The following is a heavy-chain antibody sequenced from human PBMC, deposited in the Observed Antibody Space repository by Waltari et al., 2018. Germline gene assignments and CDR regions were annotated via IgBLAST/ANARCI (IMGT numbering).Heavy chain of an antibody. D-gene: IGHD4-17*01. CDR3: ARDPYGDYVNWFDP. CDR2: IIPIFGTA. Sequence: QVQLVQSGAEVKKPGSSVKVSCKASGGTFSSYAISWLRESPGQGLEWMGGIIPIFGTANYAQKFQGRVTITADESTSTAYMELSSLRSEDTAVYYCARDPYGDYVNWFDPWGQGTLVTVSS. CDR1: GGTFSSYA. V-gene: IGHV1-69*01. J-gene: IGHJ5*02.